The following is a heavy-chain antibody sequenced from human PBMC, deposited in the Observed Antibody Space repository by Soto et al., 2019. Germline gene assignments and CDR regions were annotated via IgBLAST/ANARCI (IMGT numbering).Heavy chain of an antibody. V-gene: IGHV4-34*01. CDR3: ARGPPYYGSGRRYFDY. CDR2: INHSGST. CDR1: GGSFSNDY. J-gene: IGHJ4*01. Sequence: PSETLSLTCAVYGGSFSNDYWSWIRQPPGKGLEWIGEINHSGSTNYNPSLKSRVTISVDTSKTQFSLKLSSVTAADTAVYYCARGPPYYGSGRRYFDYWGQGTLVTVSS. D-gene: IGHD3-10*01.